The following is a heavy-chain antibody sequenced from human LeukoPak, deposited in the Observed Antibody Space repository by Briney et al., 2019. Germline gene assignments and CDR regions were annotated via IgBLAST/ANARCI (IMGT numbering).Heavy chain of an antibody. V-gene: IGHV4-38-2*02. CDR1: GYSISSGYY. Sequence: PSETLSLTCTVSGYSISSGYYWGWIRQPLGKGLEWIGSIYHSGSTYYNPSLKSQVSISIDTSKNQLSLRLTSVTAADTAVYYCARQTGSGLFILPGGQGTLVTVSS. CDR2: IYHSGST. CDR3: ARQTGSGLFILP. D-gene: IGHD3/OR15-3a*01. J-gene: IGHJ4*02.